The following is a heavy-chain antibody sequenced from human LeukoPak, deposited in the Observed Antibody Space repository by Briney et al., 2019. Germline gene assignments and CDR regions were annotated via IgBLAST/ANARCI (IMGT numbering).Heavy chain of an antibody. Sequence: GGSLRLSCAASRFTFSTYIMNWVRQAPGKGLEWVSFISSSGNYIYYADSVKGRFTISRDNAKNSLYLQMNSLRAEDTAVYYCSYGDLDFDYWGQGTLVTVSS. CDR1: RFTFSTYI. J-gene: IGHJ4*02. CDR2: ISSSGNYI. D-gene: IGHD4-17*01. V-gene: IGHV3-21*04. CDR3: SYGDLDFDY.